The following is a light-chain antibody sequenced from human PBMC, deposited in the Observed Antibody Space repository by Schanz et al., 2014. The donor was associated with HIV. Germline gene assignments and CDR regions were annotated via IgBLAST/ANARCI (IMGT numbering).Light chain of an antibody. J-gene: IGLJ2*01. V-gene: IGLV2-23*02. Sequence: QSALTQPASVSGSPGQSITISCTGTSSDVGGYNYLSWYQQHPGKAPKLMIYDVSNRPSGVSNRFSGSKSGNTASLTFSGLQAEDEADYYCCSYAGTSTFVVFGGGTKVTVL. CDR3: CSYAGTSTFVV. CDR2: DVS. CDR1: SSDVGGYNY.